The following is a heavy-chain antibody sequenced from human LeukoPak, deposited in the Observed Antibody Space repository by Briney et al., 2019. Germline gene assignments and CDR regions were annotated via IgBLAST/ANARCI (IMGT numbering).Heavy chain of an antibody. CDR3: ARAYRHRSSSSWSYFDY. J-gene: IGHJ4*02. D-gene: IGHD6-13*01. CDR2: IKQDGSEK. V-gene: IGHV3-7*01. Sequence: GGSLRLSCAASGFTFSSYWMSWVRQAPGKGLEWVANIKQDGSEKYYVDSVRGRFTISRDNAKNSLYLQMNSLRVDDTAVYYCARAYRHRSSSSWSYFDYWGQGTLVTVSS. CDR1: GFTFSSYW.